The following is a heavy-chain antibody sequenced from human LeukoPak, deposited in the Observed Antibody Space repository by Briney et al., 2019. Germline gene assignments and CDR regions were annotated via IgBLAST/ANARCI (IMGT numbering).Heavy chain of an antibody. CDR1: GGSITNY. V-gene: IGHV4-59*08. J-gene: IGHJ5*02. CDR3: ARQGDFWSGFYNWFDP. CDR2: IYYSGST. Sequence: SETLSLTCTVSGGSITNYWSWIRQPPGKGQEWIGYIYYSGSTNYNPSLKSRVTLSVDTSRNQFSLSLRSMTAADTAVYYCARQGDFWSGFYNWFDPWGQGTLATVSS. D-gene: IGHD3-3*01.